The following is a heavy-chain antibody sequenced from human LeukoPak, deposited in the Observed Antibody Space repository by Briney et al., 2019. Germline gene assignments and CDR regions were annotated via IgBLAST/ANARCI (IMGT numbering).Heavy chain of an antibody. D-gene: IGHD2-21*02. CDR1: GGSISSYY. J-gene: IGHJ3*02. CDR2: IYTSGST. Sequence: SETLSLTCTVSGGSISSYYWSWIRQPAGKGLEWIGSIYTSGSTNYNPSLKSRVTMSVDTSKNQFSLKLSSVTAADTAVYYCASLAYCGGDCYSTDAFDIWGQGTMVTVSS. V-gene: IGHV4-4*07. CDR3: ASLAYCGGDCYSTDAFDI.